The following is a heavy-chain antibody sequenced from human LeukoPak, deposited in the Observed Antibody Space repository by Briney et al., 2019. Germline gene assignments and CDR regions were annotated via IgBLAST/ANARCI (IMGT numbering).Heavy chain of an antibody. CDR3: ARDSSGYDSGWYFDL. CDR1: GGSISPYY. Sequence: SETLSLTCTVSGGSISPYYWSWLRQPPGKGLDWIGCIHCRGTTDYNPSLNSRVTITVDTSKNPISLKLTSVTAADTAVYYCARDSSGYDSGWYFDLWGRGTLVTVSS. J-gene: IGHJ2*01. CDR2: IHCRGTT. V-gene: IGHV4-59*01. D-gene: IGHD5-12*01.